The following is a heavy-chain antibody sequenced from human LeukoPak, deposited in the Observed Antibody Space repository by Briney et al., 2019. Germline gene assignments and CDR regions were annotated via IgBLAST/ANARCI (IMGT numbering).Heavy chain of an antibody. CDR3: ARHLGELPNDY. D-gene: IGHD1-7*01. Sequence: GESLKISCKGSGYIFTSYWIGWVRQLPGKGLEWMGIIYPSDSDTRYSPSFQGQVTISVDKSIGTAYLQWSSLKASDTAMYYCARHLGELPNDYWGQGTLVTVPS. J-gene: IGHJ4*02. CDR2: IYPSDSDT. V-gene: IGHV5-51*01. CDR1: GYIFTSYW.